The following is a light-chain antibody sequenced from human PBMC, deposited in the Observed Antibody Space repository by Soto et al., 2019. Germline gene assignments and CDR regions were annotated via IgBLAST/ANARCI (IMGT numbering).Light chain of an antibody. V-gene: IGLV1-47*01. CDR2: RNN. J-gene: IGLJ3*02. CDR1: SSNIGSNS. Sequence: QSVLTQPPSASWTPGQRVTISCSGSSSNIGSNSVYWFQQLPGTAPKLLIHRNNQRPSGVPDRFSGSKSGTSASLAISGLRSEDESDYYCAAWDGSLSGWVFGGGTKLTVL. CDR3: AAWDGSLSGWV.